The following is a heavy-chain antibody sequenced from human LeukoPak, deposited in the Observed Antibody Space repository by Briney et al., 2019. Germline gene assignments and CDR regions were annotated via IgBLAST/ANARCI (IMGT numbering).Heavy chain of an antibody. V-gene: IGHV1-18*01. D-gene: IGHD5-18*01. Sequence: ASVKVSCKVSGYTLTELSMHWVRQAPGQGLEWMGWISAYNGNTNYAQELQGRVTMTTDTSTSTAYMELRSLRSDDTAVYYCARVRGIIQLGQIRFDYWGQGTLVTVSS. CDR2: ISAYNGNT. J-gene: IGHJ4*02. CDR1: GYTLTELS. CDR3: ARVRGIIQLGQIRFDY.